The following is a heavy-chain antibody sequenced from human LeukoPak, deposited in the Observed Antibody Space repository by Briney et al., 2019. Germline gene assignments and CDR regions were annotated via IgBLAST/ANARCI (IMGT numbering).Heavy chain of an antibody. CDR1: GFTFRSHE. CDR2: ISSGGGTI. D-gene: IGHD4-17*01. Sequence: PGGSLRLSCVASGFTFRSHEMNWVRQAPGKGLEWVSYISSGGGTIYYADSVKGRFTISRDNVENSLYLQLNSLRAEDTAVYYCARSYGDYPTYGDYFDYWGQGTLVTVSS. V-gene: IGHV3-48*03. J-gene: IGHJ4*02. CDR3: ARSYGDYPTYGDYFDY.